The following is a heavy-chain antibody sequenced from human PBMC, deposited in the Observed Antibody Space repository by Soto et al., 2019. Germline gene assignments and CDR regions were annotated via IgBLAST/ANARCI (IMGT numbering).Heavy chain of an antibody. J-gene: IGHJ6*01. Sequence: ASVKVSCKASGYTFTHFYITWVRQAPGQGLEWMGAISPHNFNTNYAQKFRGRVTLTTEKSTNTVYMDLRSLTSDDTAVYYCARDEGGYDILTGYYKAHHFYYG. V-gene: IGHV1-18*01. CDR3: ARDEGGYDILTGYYKAHHFYYG. CDR1: GYTFTHFY. CDR2: ISPHNFNT. D-gene: IGHD3-9*01.